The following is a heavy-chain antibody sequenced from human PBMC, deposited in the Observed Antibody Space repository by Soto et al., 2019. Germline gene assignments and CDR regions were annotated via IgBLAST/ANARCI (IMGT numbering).Heavy chain of an antibody. CDR2: IYYSGST. Sequence: SLTCTVSGGSISSSSYYWGWIRQPPGKGLEWIGSIYYSGSTYYNPSLKSRVTISVDTSKNQFSLKLSSVTAADTAVYYCARRRIREYNWFDPWGQGTLVTVSS. CDR3: ARRRIREYNWFDP. CDR1: GGSISSSSYY. J-gene: IGHJ5*02. V-gene: IGHV4-39*01.